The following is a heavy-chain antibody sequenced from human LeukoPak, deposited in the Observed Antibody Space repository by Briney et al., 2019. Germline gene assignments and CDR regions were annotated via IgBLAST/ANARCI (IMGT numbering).Heavy chain of an antibody. V-gene: IGHV1-8*01. Sequence: GASVKVSCKASGYTFTSYDINWLRQATGQGLEWMGWMNPNSGNTGYAQKFQGRVTMTRNTSISTAYMELSSLRSEDTAVYYCAREEDIVATNWFAPWGQGTLVTVSS. CDR1: GYTFTSYD. CDR2: MNPNSGNT. CDR3: AREEDIVATNWFAP. J-gene: IGHJ5*02. D-gene: IGHD5-12*01.